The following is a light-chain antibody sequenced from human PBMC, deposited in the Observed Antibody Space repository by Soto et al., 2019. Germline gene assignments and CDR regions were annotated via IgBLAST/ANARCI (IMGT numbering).Light chain of an antibody. Sequence: EIVLTQSPGTLSLSPGERATLSCRASQSVSSNYLAWYQQKPGQAPRLLIYGASSRATGIPDRFSGSGSGTDFTLTISSLEPEDVAVYYCQQYGSSPFTFGPGTKVDIK. CDR1: QSVSSNY. CDR2: GAS. V-gene: IGKV3-20*01. CDR3: QQYGSSPFT. J-gene: IGKJ3*01.